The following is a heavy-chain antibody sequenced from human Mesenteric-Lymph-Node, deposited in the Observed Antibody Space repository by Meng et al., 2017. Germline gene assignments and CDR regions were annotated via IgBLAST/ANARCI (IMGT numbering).Heavy chain of an antibody. CDR1: GFTFSSYS. CDR3: ASSGWSFY. D-gene: IGHD6-19*01. CDR2: IKEDGSEK. V-gene: IGHV3-7*01. Sequence: GASLKISCAASGFTFSSYSMNWVRQARGKGLEWVANIKEDGSEKYYVDSVRGRFTISRDNAKNSLYLQMDGLRAEDTALYYCASSGWSFYWGQGTLVTVSS. J-gene: IGHJ4*02.